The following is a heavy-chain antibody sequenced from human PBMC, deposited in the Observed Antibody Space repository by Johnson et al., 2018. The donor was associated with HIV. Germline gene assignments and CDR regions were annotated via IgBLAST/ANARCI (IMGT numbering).Heavy chain of an antibody. CDR2: ISYDGSNK. CDR1: GFTFSSYA. D-gene: IGHD6-19*01. J-gene: IGHJ3*02. CDR3: AKDGGWPENAFDI. V-gene: IGHV3-30-3*01. Sequence: QVQLVESGGGVVQPGRSLRLSCAASGFTFSSYAMHWVRQAPGKGLEWVAAISYDGSNKYYADSVKGRFTISRDNSKNTLYLQMNSLRVEDTAVYYCAKDGGWPENAFDIWGQGTMVTVSS.